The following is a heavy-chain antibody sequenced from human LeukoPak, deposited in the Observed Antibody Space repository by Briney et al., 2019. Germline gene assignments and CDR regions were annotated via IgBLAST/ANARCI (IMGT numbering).Heavy chain of an antibody. V-gene: IGHV1-8*01. CDR1: GYTFTNYD. Sequence: GASVKVSCKASGYTFTNYDINWVRQATGQGLEWMGWMNPNSGNTGYAQKFQGRVTMTRNTSISTAYMELSSLRSEDTAVYYCARKYNVRGWYYYYYMDVWGKGTTVTVSS. J-gene: IGHJ6*03. D-gene: IGHD3-10*02. CDR3: ARKYNVRGWYYYYYMDV. CDR2: MNPNSGNT.